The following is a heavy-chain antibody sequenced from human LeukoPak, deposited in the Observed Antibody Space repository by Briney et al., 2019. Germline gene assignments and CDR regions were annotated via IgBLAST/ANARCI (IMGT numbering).Heavy chain of an antibody. D-gene: IGHD6-13*01. J-gene: IGHJ4*02. CDR1: GFSLTTSGVG. V-gene: IGHV2-5*01. CDR3: AHRPPLAAGIHYFDY. CDR2: IYWNDDK. Sequence: SGPTLVNPTPTLTLTCTFSGFSLTTSGVGVGWIRQPPGKAPEWLALIYWNDDKSYSPSLKSRLTITKDTSKNQVVLTMTNMDPVDTATYYCAHRPPLAAGIHYFDYWGQGTLVTVSS.